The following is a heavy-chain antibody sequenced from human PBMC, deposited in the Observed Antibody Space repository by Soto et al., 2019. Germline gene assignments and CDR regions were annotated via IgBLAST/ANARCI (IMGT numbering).Heavy chain of an antibody. V-gene: IGHV3-23*01. D-gene: IGHD4-17*01. CDR3: AKERATTTAFDY. Sequence: PGGSLRLSCAASGFTFSRDGMSWVRQAPGKGLEWVSLITGNGGSTYYADSVKGRFTISRGNTKNTLFLQMNSLRAEDTAVYYCAKERATTTAFDYWGQGALVTVSS. CDR2: ITGNGGST. J-gene: IGHJ4*02. CDR1: GFTFSRDG.